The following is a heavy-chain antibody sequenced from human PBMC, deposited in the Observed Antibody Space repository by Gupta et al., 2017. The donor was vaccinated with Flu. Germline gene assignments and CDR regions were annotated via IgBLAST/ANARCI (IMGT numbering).Heavy chain of an antibody. Sequence: EVQLVESGGGLVEPGGSLRLSCAGSGFTFSNAWMSWVRQAPGKGLEWVGRIKSKTDGGSRDYAAPVKVRFTISRDDSENTLYLQMNSLKTEDTAVYYCTTTTVVSPFDYWGQGTLVTVSS. J-gene: IGHJ4*02. CDR1: GFTFSNAW. CDR3: TTTTVVSPFDY. V-gene: IGHV3-15*01. D-gene: IGHD4-23*01. CDR2: IKSKTDGGSR.